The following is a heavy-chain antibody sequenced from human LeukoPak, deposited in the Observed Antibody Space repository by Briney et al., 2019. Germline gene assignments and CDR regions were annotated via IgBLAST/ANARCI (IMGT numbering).Heavy chain of an antibody. CDR1: GGSLSSYY. CDR2: AYHSGST. D-gene: IGHD3-16*01. V-gene: IGHV4-39*07. Sequence: SETLSLTCTVSGGSLSSYYWGWIRQPPGKGLEWIGSAYHSGSTYYNPSLKSRVTISVDTSKNQFSLKLSSVTAADTAVYYCARDRWGNFDYWGQGALVTVSS. J-gene: IGHJ4*02. CDR3: ARDRWGNFDY.